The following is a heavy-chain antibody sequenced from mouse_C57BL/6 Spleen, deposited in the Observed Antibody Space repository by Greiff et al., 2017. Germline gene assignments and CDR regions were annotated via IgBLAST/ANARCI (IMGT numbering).Heavy chain of an antibody. CDR2: ISGGGGNT. V-gene: IGHV5-9*01. CDR1: GFTFSSYT. CDR3: ARQDLNWAYWYFDV. J-gene: IGHJ1*03. D-gene: IGHD4-1*01. Sequence: EVMLVESGGGLVKPGGSLKLSCAASGFTFSSYTMSWVRQTPEKRLEWVATISGGGGNTYYPDSVKGRFTISRDNAKNTLYLQMSSLRSEDTALYYCARQDLNWAYWYFDVWGTGTTVTVSS.